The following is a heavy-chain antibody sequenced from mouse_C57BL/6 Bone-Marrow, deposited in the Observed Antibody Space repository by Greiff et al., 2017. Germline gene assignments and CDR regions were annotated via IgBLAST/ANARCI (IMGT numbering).Heavy chain of an antibody. D-gene: IGHD1-1*01. Sequence: VQLQQSGAELARPGASVKLSCKASGYTFTSYGISWVKQRTGQGLEWIGEIYPRSGNTYYNEKFPCKATLTADKSSRTAYVELRSLTSEDSAVSFFAREAYYYGSSSFAYWGQGTLVTVSA. J-gene: IGHJ3*01. V-gene: IGHV1-81*01. CDR2: IYPRSGNT. CDR1: GYTFTSYG. CDR3: AREAYYYGSSSFAY.